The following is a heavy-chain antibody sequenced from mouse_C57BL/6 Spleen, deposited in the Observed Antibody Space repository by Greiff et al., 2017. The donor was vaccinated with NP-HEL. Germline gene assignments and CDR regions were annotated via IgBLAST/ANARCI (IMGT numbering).Heavy chain of an antibody. V-gene: IGHV1-81*01. D-gene: IGHD2-14*01. CDR1: GYTFTSYG. J-gene: IGHJ4*01. CDR3: AREVRRGLYAMDY. CDR2: IYPRSGNT. Sequence: VQLQQSGAELARPGASVKLSCKASGYTFTSYGISWVKQRTGQGLEWIGEIYPRSGNTYYNEKFKGKATLTADKSSSTAYMERRSLTSEDSAVYFCAREVRRGLYAMDYWGQGTSVTVSS.